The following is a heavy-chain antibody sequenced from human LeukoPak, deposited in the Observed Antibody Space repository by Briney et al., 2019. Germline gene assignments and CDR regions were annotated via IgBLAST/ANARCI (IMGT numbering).Heavy chain of an antibody. V-gene: IGHV3-64D*09. J-gene: IGHJ5*02. CDR2: ISSNGGST. Sequence: GRSLRLSCAASGFTFSSYGMHWVRQAPGKGLEYVSAISSNGGSTYYADSVKGRFIISRDNSKNTLSLQMSGLRPEDTAVYFCVRSAGWFDPWGQGTLVTVPS. D-gene: IGHD3-10*01. CDR1: GFTFSSYG. CDR3: VRSAGWFDP.